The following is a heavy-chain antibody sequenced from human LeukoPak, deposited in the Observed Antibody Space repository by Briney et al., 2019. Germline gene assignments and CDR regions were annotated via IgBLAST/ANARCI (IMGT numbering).Heavy chain of an antibody. Sequence: PGGSLRLSCAAPGIPFSSFGMHWLRQAPGKGLEWVAFIWYDGSNKYYADPVKGRFTISRDNSKNTLYLQMTSLPAEDTAVYYCARDGTVTAGPFDPWGGGTLVTVSS. CDR3: ARDGTVTAGPFDP. V-gene: IGHV3-33*01. CDR2: IWYDGSNK. CDR1: GIPFSSFG. D-gene: IGHD4-17*01. J-gene: IGHJ5*02.